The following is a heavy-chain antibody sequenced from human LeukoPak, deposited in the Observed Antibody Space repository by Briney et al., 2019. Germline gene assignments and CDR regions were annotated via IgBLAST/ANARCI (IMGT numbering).Heavy chain of an antibody. CDR3: ARGRSITILRGVAISDGFDI. CDR2: IGTSSDYI. Sequence: GGLVTPGGSLRLSCAASGFTFSTYSMNWVRQAPGKGLEWVSFIGTSSDYIYCAGSLEGRFTISRDNAKNSLYLHMNSLRPDDTAVYYCARGRSITILRGVAISDGFDIWGQGTKVTVS. V-gene: IGHV3-21*06. CDR1: GFTFSTYS. J-gene: IGHJ3*02. D-gene: IGHD3-10*01.